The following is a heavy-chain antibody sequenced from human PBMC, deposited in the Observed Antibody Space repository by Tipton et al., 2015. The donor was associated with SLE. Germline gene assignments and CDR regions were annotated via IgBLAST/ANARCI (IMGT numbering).Heavy chain of an antibody. J-gene: IGHJ6*03. CDR3: ARGTGIDRNYHYYYYMDV. CDR2: INHSGST. Sequence: TLSLTCAVYGGSFSGYYWSWIRQPPGKGLEWIGEINHSGSTNYNPSLKSRFTISVDTSKNQFSLKLSSVTAADTAVYYCARGTGIDRNYHYYYYMDVWGKGTTVTVSS. D-gene: IGHD3-10*01. V-gene: IGHV4-34*01. CDR1: GGSFSGYY.